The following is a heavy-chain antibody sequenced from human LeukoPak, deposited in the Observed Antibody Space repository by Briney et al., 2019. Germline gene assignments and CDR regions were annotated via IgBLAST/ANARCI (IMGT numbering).Heavy chain of an antibody. J-gene: IGHJ6*02. Sequence: GGSLRLSCAASGFTFSSYAMSWVRQAPGKGLEWVSAISGSGGSTYYADSVKGRFTISRDNSKNTLYLQMNSLRAEDTAVYYCAKGRNYDILTGLYGMDVWGQGTTVTVSS. CDR3: AKGRNYDILTGLYGMDV. CDR2: ISGSGGST. V-gene: IGHV3-23*01. CDR1: GFTFSSYA. D-gene: IGHD3-9*01.